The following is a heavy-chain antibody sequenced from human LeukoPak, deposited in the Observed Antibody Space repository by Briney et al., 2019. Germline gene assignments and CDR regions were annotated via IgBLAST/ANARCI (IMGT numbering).Heavy chain of an antibody. J-gene: IGHJ6*02. V-gene: IGHV3-21*01. CDR2: ISTGSSYI. CDR1: GFTFSNYG. CDR3: ARRGIWDYSMDV. Sequence: GGSLRLSCAASGFTFSNYGMHWVRLAPGKGLEWVSSISTGSSYIYYADSVKGRFTITRDNAKNSLYLQMNSLRAEDTAMYYCARRGIWDYSMDVWGQGTTVTVSS. D-gene: IGHD2/OR15-2a*01.